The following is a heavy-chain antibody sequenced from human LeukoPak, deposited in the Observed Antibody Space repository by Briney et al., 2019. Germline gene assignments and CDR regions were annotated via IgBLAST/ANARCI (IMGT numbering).Heavy chain of an antibody. V-gene: IGHV1-58*01. D-gene: IGHD2-2*01. CDR3: AAEPTEDIVVVPAATTPYYYYMDV. J-gene: IGHJ6*03. CDR1: GGTFTSSA. Sequence: SVKVSCKASGGTFTSSAVQWVRQARGQRLEWIGWIVVGSGNTNYAQKFQERVTITRDMSTSTAYMELSSLRSEDTAVYYCAAEPTEDIVVVPAATTPYYYYMDVWGKGTTVTVSS. CDR2: IVVGSGNT.